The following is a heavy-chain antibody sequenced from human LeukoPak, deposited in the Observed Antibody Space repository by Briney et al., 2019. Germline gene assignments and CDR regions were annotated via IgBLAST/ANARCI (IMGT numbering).Heavy chain of an antibody. J-gene: IGHJ4*02. Sequence: SETLSLTCTVSGGSISSYYWSWIRQPAGKGLEWIGRIYTSGSTNYNPSLKSRVTMSVDTSKNQFSLKLSSVTAADTAVYYCATHASSIAAAADGVFDYWGQGTLVTVSS. CDR3: ATHASSIAAAADGVFDY. CDR2: IYTSGST. V-gene: IGHV4-4*07. D-gene: IGHD6-13*01. CDR1: GGSISSYY.